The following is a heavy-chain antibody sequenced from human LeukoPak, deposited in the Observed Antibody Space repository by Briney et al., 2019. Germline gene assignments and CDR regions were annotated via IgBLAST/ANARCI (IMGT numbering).Heavy chain of an antibody. Sequence: GGSLRLSCAASGFSFSSYSMNWVRQAPGKGLEWVSSISRNSSYIYYADSLKGRFTISRDYTKNSLYLQMNSLRAEDTAVYYCAKDHSHTVTLLFDYWGQGTLVTVSS. V-gene: IGHV3-21*04. CDR3: AKDHSHTVTLLFDY. J-gene: IGHJ4*02. CDR2: ISRNSSYI. CDR1: GFSFSSYS. D-gene: IGHD4-11*01.